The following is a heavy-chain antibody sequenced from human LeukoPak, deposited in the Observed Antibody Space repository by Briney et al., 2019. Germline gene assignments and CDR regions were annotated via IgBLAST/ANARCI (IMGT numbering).Heavy chain of an antibody. J-gene: IGHJ3*02. D-gene: IGHD5-12*01. V-gene: IGHV1-46*01. CDR3: ATYELGAPDALDI. CDR1: GYTFTSYY. Sequence: ASVKVSCKASGYTFTSYYMHWVRQAPGQGLEWMGVINPSGRSTSHTQKFQGRVTMTRDTSTSTVYMELSSLRSEDTAVYYCATYELGAPDALDIWGQGTMVTVSS. CDR2: INPSGRST.